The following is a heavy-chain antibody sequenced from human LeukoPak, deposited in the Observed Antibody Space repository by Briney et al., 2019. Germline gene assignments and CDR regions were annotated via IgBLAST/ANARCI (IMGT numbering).Heavy chain of an antibody. CDR2: IWYDGSNK. Sequence: GRSLRLSCAASGFTFSSYGMHWVRQAPGKGLEWVAVIWYDGSNKYYADSVKGRFTISRDNSKNTLYLQMNSLRAEDTAVYYCARMGFRSRSWENWFDPWGQGTLVTVSS. CDR1: GFTFSSYG. V-gene: IGHV3-33*01. CDR3: ARMGFRSRSWENWFDP. D-gene: IGHD6-13*01. J-gene: IGHJ5*01.